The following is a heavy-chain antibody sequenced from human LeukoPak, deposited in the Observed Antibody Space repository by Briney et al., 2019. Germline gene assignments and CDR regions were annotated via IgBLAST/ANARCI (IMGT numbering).Heavy chain of an antibody. Sequence: GGSLRLSCAASGFTFSSYAMHWVRQAPGKGLEWVAVISYDGGNKYYADSVKGRFTISRDNSKNTLYLQMNSLRAEDTAVYYCARFMGYCSSTSCSPYWGQGTLVTVSS. J-gene: IGHJ4*02. D-gene: IGHD2-2*01. CDR1: GFTFSSYA. V-gene: IGHV3-30-3*01. CDR2: ISYDGGNK. CDR3: ARFMGYCSSTSCSPY.